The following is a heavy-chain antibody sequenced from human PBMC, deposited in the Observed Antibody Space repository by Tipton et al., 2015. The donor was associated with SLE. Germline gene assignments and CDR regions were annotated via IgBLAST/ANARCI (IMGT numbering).Heavy chain of an antibody. Sequence: TLSLTCTVSGGSISSGDYYWSWIRRPPGKGLEWIGYIYYSGSTNYNPSLNSRVTISVDTSKNQFSLKLNSVTAADTAVYYCARAFSGTHFDYWGQGTLVTVSS. D-gene: IGHD1-26*01. CDR1: GGSISSGDYY. V-gene: IGHV4-61*08. J-gene: IGHJ4*02. CDR3: ARAFSGTHFDY. CDR2: IYYSGST.